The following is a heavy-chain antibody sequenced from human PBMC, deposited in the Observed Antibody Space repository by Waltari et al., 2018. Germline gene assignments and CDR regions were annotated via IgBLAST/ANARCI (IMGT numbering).Heavy chain of an antibody. CDR3: ATDPGLRNGMDG. V-gene: IGHV3-53*01. CDR2: IYSGGTT. D-gene: IGHD4-17*01. J-gene: IGHJ6*02. CDR1: GFTVINNY. Sequence: EVQLVASGGGLIQPGGSLSLSCAASGFTVINNYMNWVRQAPGKGLEWVSVIYSGGTTYYTDSVKGRFTISRDNSKNTVYLQMNNLRAEDTAVYYCATDPGLRNGMDGWGQGTTVTISS.